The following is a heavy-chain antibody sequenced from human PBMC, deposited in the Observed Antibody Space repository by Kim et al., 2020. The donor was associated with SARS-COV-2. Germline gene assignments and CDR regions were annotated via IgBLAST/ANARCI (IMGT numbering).Heavy chain of an antibody. J-gene: IGHJ6*02. CDR3: ARVVSSWVVTAIYYYYGMDV. D-gene: IGHD2-21*02. V-gene: IGHV1-69*13. Sequence: SVKVSCKASGGTFSSYAISWVRQAPGQGLEWMGGIIPIFGTANYAQKFQGRVTITADESTSTAYMELSSLRSEDTAVYYCARVVSSWVVTAIYYYYGMDVWGQGTTVTVSS. CDR2: IIPIFGTA. CDR1: GGTFSSYA.